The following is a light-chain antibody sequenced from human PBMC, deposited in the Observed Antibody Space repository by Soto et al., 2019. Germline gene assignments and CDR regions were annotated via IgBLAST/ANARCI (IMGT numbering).Light chain of an antibody. CDR1: QSVSSSF. J-gene: IGKJ4*01. Sequence: EIVLTQSPGTLSLSPGERATLSCRASQSVSSSFLAWYQQKPGQAPRLLVSGASSRATGIPDRFSGSGSGTDFTLTISRLEPEDFAVYYCQQYGGSPLTFGGGTKVEIK. CDR3: QQYGGSPLT. V-gene: IGKV3-20*01. CDR2: GAS.